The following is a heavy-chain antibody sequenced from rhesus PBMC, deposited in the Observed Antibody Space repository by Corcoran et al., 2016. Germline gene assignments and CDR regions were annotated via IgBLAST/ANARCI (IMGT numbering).Heavy chain of an antibody. Sequence: QVQLQASGPAVVKPSETLSLTCAVSVGSISSSNWCSWIRQSPGKGLEWMVGIYGSGERTAYNPTLKGGGTISKETSKNQFCRKMSSVTAADTAVYDCARHPPYDYSGSYYFVGLDSGGQGVVVTVSS. V-gene: IGHV4-93*02. D-gene: IGHD3-16*01. CDR3: ARHPPYDYSGSYYFVGLDS. CDR2: IYGSGERT. CDR1: VGSISSSNW. J-gene: IGHJ6*01.